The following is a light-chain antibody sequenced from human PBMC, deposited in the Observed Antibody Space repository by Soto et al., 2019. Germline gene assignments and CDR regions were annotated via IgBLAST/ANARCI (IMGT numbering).Light chain of an antibody. CDR3: CSNTRSGTLS. V-gene: IGLV2-14*01. J-gene: IGLJ1*01. CDR2: DVS. Sequence: QSVLTQPASVSGSPGQSITISCVGTSSDIGDYNYVSWYQQHPGKVPKVIIYDVSNRPSGVSYRFSGTKSGNTASLPFSGPQAEDEADYYCCSNTRSGTLSFGTGTKVTVL. CDR1: SSDIGDYNY.